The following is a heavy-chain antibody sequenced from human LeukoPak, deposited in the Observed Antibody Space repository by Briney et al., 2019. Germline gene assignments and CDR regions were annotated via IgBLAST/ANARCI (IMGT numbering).Heavy chain of an antibody. D-gene: IGHD3-9*01. J-gene: IGHJ4*02. V-gene: IGHV4-59*01. Sequence: SETLSLTCSVSGDSISSYYWSWLRQPPGKGLECIGYICYSGSTNYSPSLKSRVTISVDTSKNQFSLKLSSVTAADTAVYYCARGGPPKRRYFALVPPFDYWGQGTLVTVSS. CDR2: ICYSGST. CDR3: ARGGPPKRRYFALVPPFDY. CDR1: GDSISSYY.